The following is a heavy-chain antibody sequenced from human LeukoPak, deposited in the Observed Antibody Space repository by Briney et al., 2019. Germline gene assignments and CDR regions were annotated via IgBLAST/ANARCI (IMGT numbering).Heavy chain of an antibody. V-gene: IGHV4-34*01. D-gene: IGHD5-18*01. CDR1: GGSFSGYY. Sequence: PSETLSLTCAVYGGSFSGYYWSWIRQPPGKGLEWIGEINHSGSTNYNPSLTNRVTISVDTSKNHFSLKLNSVTAADTAVYYCARSWIQLWYLGNWFDPWGQGTLVTVSS. CDR3: ARSWIQLWYLGNWFDP. CDR2: INHSGST. J-gene: IGHJ5*02.